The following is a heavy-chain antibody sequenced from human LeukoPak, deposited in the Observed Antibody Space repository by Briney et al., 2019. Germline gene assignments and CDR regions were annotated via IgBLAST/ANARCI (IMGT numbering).Heavy chain of an antibody. D-gene: IGHD2-2*01. CDR1: GFTFSSYA. V-gene: IGHV3-30*04. J-gene: IGHJ4*02. CDR2: ISYDGSNK. Sequence: GGPLRLSCAASGFTFSSYAMHWVRQAPGKGLEWVAVISYDGSNKYYADPVKGRFTISRDNSKNTLYLQMNSLRAEDTAVYYCAREDIVVVPAAMVGSLDYWGQGTLVTVSS. CDR3: AREDIVVVPAAMVGSLDY.